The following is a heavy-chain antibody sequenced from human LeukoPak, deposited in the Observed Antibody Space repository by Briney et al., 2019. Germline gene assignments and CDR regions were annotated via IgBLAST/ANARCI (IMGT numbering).Heavy chain of an antibody. CDR3: ARVGASMLGDAFDI. V-gene: IGHV3-74*01. J-gene: IGHJ3*02. D-gene: IGHD3-10*01. CDR1: GFTFSSYW. Sequence: PGGSLRLSCAASGFTFSSYWMHWVRQAPGKGLVWVSRIHSDGSSTRYADSVKGRFTISRDNAKNTLYLQMNSLRAEDTAVYYCARVGASMLGDAFDIWGQGTTVTVSS. CDR2: IHSDGSST.